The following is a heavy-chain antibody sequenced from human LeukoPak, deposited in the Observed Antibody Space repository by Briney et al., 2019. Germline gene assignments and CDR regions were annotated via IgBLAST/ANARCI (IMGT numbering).Heavy chain of an antibody. Sequence: GGSLRLSCAASEFTFSNYGMSWVRQAPGKGLEWVAIISGGGGSTYYADSVKGRFTISRDNSKNKLCVQMNKVRAEDTAVYYCAKAGDYYGSAIYFDLWGQGTPVTVSS. V-gene: IGHV3-23*01. CDR1: EFTFSNYG. CDR3: AKAGDYYGSAIYFDL. CDR2: ISGGGGST. J-gene: IGHJ4*02. D-gene: IGHD3-10*01.